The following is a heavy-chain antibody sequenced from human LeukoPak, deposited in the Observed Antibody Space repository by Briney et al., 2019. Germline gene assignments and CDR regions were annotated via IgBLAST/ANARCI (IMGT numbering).Heavy chain of an antibody. D-gene: IGHD5-12*01. Sequence: ASVKVSCKASGYTFTGYYVHWVRHAPGQGLEWMGWINPNSDGTNHAQKFQGRVTMTRDTSISTAYMGLSNLRSEDTAVYYCARDPRSRRGYEGYYVDSWGQGTLVTVSS. V-gene: IGHV1-2*02. CDR1: GYTFTGYY. CDR3: ARDPRSRRGYEGYYVDS. CDR2: INPNSDGT. J-gene: IGHJ4*02.